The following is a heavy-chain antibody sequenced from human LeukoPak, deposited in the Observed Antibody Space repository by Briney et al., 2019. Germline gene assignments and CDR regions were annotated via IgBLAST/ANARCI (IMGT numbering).Heavy chain of an antibody. V-gene: IGHV3-23*01. CDR1: GFTFSSYA. J-gene: IGHJ4*02. Sequence: GGSLRLSCAASGFTFSSYAMSWVRQAPGKGLEWVSAISGSGGSTYYADSVKGRFTISRDNSKNTLYLQMNSLRAEDTAVYYCATTRHDSWYFDYWGQGTLVTVSS. D-gene: IGHD3-22*01. CDR3: ATTRHDSWYFDY. CDR2: ISGSGGST.